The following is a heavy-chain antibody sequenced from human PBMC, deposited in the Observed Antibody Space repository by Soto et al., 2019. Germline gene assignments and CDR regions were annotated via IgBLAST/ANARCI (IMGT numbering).Heavy chain of an antibody. J-gene: IGHJ6*02. CDR2: ISGSGGST. Sequence: GGSLRLSCAASGFPFSSYAMSWVRQAPGKGLEWVSAISGSGGSTYYADSVKGRFTISRDNSKNTLYLQMNSLRAEDTAVYYCAKSNDFWSGYLPYYYYGMDVWGQGTTVTVSS. D-gene: IGHD3-3*01. CDR3: AKSNDFWSGYLPYYYYGMDV. V-gene: IGHV3-23*01. CDR1: GFPFSSYA.